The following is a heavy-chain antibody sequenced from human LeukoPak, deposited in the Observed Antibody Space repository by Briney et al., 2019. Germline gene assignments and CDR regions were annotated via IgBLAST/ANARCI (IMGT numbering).Heavy chain of an antibody. Sequence: PGGSLRLSCAASGFTFSSYAMSWVRQAPGKGLEWVAVISYDGSNKYYADSVKGRFTISRDNSKNTLYLQMNSLRAEDTAVYYCAKIAGSGSYQVDCWGQGTLVTVSS. D-gene: IGHD1-26*01. CDR1: GFTFSSYA. CDR2: ISYDGSNK. CDR3: AKIAGSGSYQVDC. V-gene: IGHV3-30*18. J-gene: IGHJ4*02.